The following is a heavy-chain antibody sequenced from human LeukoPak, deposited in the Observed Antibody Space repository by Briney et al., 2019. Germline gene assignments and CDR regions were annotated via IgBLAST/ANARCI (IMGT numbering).Heavy chain of an antibody. D-gene: IGHD2-21*02. J-gene: IGHJ5*02. Sequence: ASVKVSCKASGYTFTSYGISWVRQAPGQGLEWMGWISAYNGNTNYAQKFQGRVTITADKSTSTAYMELSSLRSEDTAVYYCARDQEDIVVVTANPFDPWGQGTLVTVSS. CDR1: GYTFTSYG. CDR3: ARDQEDIVVVTANPFDP. CDR2: ISAYNGNT. V-gene: IGHV1-18*01.